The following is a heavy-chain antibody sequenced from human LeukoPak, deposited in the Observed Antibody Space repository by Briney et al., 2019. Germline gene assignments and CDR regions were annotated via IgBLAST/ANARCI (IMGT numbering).Heavy chain of an antibody. D-gene: IGHD1-26*01. Sequence: ASVKVSCKASGYTFTGYYMHWVRQAPGQGLEWMGWINPNSGGTNYAQKFQGRVTMTRDTSISTAYMELSRLRSDDTAVYYCARPRGTADYYYYRMDVWGQGTTVTVSS. CDR1: GYTFTGYY. CDR2: INPNSGGT. CDR3: ARPRGTADYYYYRMDV. V-gene: IGHV1-2*02. J-gene: IGHJ6*02.